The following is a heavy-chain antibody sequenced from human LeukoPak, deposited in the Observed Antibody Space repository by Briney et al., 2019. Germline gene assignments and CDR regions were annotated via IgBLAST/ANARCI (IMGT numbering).Heavy chain of an antibody. V-gene: IGHV1-2*02. J-gene: IGHJ4*02. CDR2: INPNSGDT. Sequence: ASVKVSCKASGYTFTDHYMHWVRQAPGQGLEWMGWINPNSGDTNYAQKFQGRVTMTRDTSIRTAYMELSRLRSDDTAVYYCARDSGLGYSGYDLAWWGQGTLVTVSS. CDR1: GYTFTDHY. D-gene: IGHD5-12*01. CDR3: ARDSGLGYSGYDLAW.